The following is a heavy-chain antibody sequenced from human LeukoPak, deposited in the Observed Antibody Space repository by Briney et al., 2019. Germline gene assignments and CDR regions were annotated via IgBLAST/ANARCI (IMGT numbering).Heavy chain of an antibody. CDR2: LSYDGSSD. Sequence: GGSLRLSCVASGFTFSRHTMHWVRQAPGKGLEWVAVLSYDGSSDYYTASVKGRFTISRDNSKNTLYLQMNSLRAEDTAVYYCARGLTQIPRLATGLGHWGQGTLVTVSS. CDR3: ARGLTQIPRLATGLGH. CDR1: GFTFSRHT. J-gene: IGHJ4*02. V-gene: IGHV3-30*04. D-gene: IGHD2-21*02.